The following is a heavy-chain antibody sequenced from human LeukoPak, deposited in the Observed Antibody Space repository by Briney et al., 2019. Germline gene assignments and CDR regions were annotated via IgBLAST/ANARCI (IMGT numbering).Heavy chain of an antibody. CDR1: GGSFSGYY. D-gene: IGHD6-19*01. CDR2: INHSGST. Sequence: SETLSLTCAVYGGSFSGYYWSWIRQPPGKGLEWIEEINHSGSTNYNPSLKSRVTISVDTSKNQFSLKLSSVTAADTAVYYCARVQWLVPGYWGQGTLVTVSS. CDR3: ARVQWLVPGY. V-gene: IGHV4-34*01. J-gene: IGHJ4*02.